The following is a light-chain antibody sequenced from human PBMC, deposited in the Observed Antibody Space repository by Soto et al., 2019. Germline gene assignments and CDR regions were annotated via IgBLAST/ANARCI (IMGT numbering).Light chain of an antibody. J-gene: IGKJ1*01. V-gene: IGKV3-20*01. CDR1: QSVSSSY. CDR2: GAS. Sequence: EIVLTQSPGTLSLSPGERATLSCRASQSVSSSYLAWYQQNPGQAPRLLIYGASSRATGIPDRFSGSGSGTDFTFTISRLEPEDFALYYCQQYCSSPRTFCQATKVEIK. CDR3: QQYCSSPRT.